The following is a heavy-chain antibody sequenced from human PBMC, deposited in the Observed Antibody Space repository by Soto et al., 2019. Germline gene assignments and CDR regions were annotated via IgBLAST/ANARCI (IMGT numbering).Heavy chain of an antibody. D-gene: IGHD2-2*01. CDR1: GFTFSSYS. J-gene: IGHJ6*03. CDR3: ARDGDIVVVPAAIQVSLHPPPMDV. Sequence: EVQLVESGGGLVKPGGSLRLSCAASGFTFSSYSMNWVRQAPGKGLEWVSSISSSSSYIYYADSVKGRFTIPRDNTEKTLYLQMNSLRAEGTAVYYCARDGDIVVVPAAIQVSLHPPPMDVWGKGTTVTVSS. V-gene: IGHV3-21*01. CDR2: ISSSSSYI.